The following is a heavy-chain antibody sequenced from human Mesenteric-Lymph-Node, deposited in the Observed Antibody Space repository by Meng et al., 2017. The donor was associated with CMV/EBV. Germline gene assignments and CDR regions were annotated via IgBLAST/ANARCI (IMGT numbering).Heavy chain of an antibody. V-gene: IGHV4-31*02. J-gene: IGHJ4*02. Sequence: VSDDSISDDYYWSWIRQHPGKGLEWIGYIYYRGTTYYNPSLKSRVTISVDTSKNQFSLKLASVTAADTAVFYCARERNAVAGGQFEYWGPGTLVTVSS. CDR3: ARERNAVAGGQFEY. CDR2: IYYRGTT. D-gene: IGHD6-19*01. CDR1: DDSISDDYY.